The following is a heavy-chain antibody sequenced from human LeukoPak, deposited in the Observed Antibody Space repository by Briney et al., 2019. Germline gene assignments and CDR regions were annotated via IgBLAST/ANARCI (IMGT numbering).Heavy chain of an antibody. CDR3: ARSYSGYDFDY. D-gene: IGHD5-12*01. CDR1: GGSINSYY. CDR2: IHYSGST. J-gene: IGHJ4*02. V-gene: IGHV4-59*01. Sequence: SETLSLTCTVSGGSINSYYWSWIRQPPGRGLEWVGSIHYSGSTSYNPSLKSRVTISVDTSKNQFSLKLSSVTAADTAVYYCARSYSGYDFDYWGQGTLVTVSS.